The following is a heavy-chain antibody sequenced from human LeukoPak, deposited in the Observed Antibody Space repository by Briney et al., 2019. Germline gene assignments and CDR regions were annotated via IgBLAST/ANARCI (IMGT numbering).Heavy chain of an antibody. CDR1: GYTFNSYD. CDR3: ARLDGSGSYVDGYYFDY. D-gene: IGHD3-10*01. J-gene: IGHJ4*02. Sequence: ASVKVSCKASGYTFNSYDITWVRQATGQGLEWMGWISAYNGNTNYAQKLQGRVTMTTDTSTSTAYMELRSLRSDDTAVYYCARLDGSGSYVDGYYFDYWGQGTLVTVSS. V-gene: IGHV1-18*01. CDR2: ISAYNGNT.